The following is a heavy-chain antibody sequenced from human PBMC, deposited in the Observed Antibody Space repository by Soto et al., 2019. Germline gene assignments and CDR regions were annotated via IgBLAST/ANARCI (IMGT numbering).Heavy chain of an antibody. CDR3: ARAPRYDFWSGYYDY. D-gene: IGHD3-3*01. CDR1: GGTFSSYA. CDR2: IIPIFGTA. Sequence: SVKVSCKASGGTFSSYAISWVRQAPGQGLEWMGGIIPIFGTANYAQKFQGRVTIPADESTSTAYMELSSLRSEDTAVYYCARAPRYDFWSGYYDYWGQGTLVTVSS. V-gene: IGHV1-69*13. J-gene: IGHJ4*02.